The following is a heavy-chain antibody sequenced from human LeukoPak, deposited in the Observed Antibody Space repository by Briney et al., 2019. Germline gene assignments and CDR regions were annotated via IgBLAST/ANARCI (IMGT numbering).Heavy chain of an antibody. CDR2: ISYDGGNI. J-gene: IGHJ3*02. V-gene: IGHV3-30*18. Sequence: GGSLRLSCAASGFIFSSYGMHWVRQAPGKGLEWVAVISYDGGNISYTDSVKGRFTISRDNSKNTLYLQMNSLRAEDTAVYYCAKRRYCRGGTCFSHDAFDIWGQGTMVTVSS. CDR1: GFIFSSYG. D-gene: IGHD2-15*01. CDR3: AKRRYCRGGTCFSHDAFDI.